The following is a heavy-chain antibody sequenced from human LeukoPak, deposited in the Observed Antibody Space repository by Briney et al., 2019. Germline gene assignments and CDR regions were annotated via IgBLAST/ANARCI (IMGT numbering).Heavy chain of an antibody. CDR3: ARSRSPYYYDSSGQYDLDY. D-gene: IGHD3-22*01. V-gene: IGHV1-69*02. J-gene: IGHJ4*02. CDR1: GGTFSSYT. Sequence: GASVKVSCKASGGTFSSYTISWVRQAPGQGLEWMGRIIPILGIANYAQKFQGRVTITADKSTSTAYMELSSLRSEDTAVYYCARSRSPYYYDSSGQYDLDYWGQGTLVTDSS. CDR2: IIPILGIA.